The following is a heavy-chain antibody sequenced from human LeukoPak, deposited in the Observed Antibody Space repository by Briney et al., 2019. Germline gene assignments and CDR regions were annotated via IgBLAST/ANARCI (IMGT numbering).Heavy chain of an antibody. Sequence: GGSLRLSCAASGFIFSSYAMSWVRQPAGEGLGWVPTISGSAGGTSYADSVKGRFTISRDNSKDALYLQMNSLSPKDTALYYWAGYFCSGGSCYRYFDYWGQGTLVTVSS. CDR3: AGYFCSGGSCYRYFDY. D-gene: IGHD2-15*01. J-gene: IGHJ4*02. V-gene: IGHV3-23*01. CDR2: ISGSAGGT. CDR1: GFIFSSYA.